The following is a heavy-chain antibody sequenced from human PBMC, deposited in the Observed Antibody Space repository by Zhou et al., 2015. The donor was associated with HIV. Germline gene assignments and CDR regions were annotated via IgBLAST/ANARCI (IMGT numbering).Heavy chain of an antibody. CDR3: ARVGGNYYDSSGPFDY. CDR2: INPSGGST. Sequence: QVQLVQSGAEVKKPGASVKVSCKASGYTFTSYYMHWVRQAPGQGLEWMGIINPSGGSTSYAQKFQGRVTMTRDTSTSTVYMELSSLRSEDTAVYYCARVGGNYYDSSGPFDYWGQGTLVTVSS. V-gene: IGHV1-46*01. J-gene: IGHJ4*02. CDR1: GYTFTSYY. D-gene: IGHD3-22*01.